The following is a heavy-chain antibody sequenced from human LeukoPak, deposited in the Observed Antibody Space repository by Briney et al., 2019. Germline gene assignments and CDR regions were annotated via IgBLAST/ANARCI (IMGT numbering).Heavy chain of an antibody. D-gene: IGHD3-22*01. CDR2: IYSSGST. CDR1: GGSVSGYY. J-gene: IGHJ3*02. Sequence: SETLSLTCTVSGGSVSGYYWSWIRQPPGKGLEWIGYIYSSGSTNYNPSLKSRVTISVDTSKKQFSLKVSSVTAADTAVYYCARGGRYYYDSSGTWAFDIWGQGTVVTVSS. V-gene: IGHV4-59*02. CDR3: ARGGRYYYDSSGTWAFDI.